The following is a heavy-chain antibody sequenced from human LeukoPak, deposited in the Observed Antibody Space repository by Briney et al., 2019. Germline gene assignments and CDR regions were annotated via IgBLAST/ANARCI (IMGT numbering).Heavy chain of an antibody. Sequence: SETLSLTCTVSGGSISSDYWSWIRQPPGRGLEWIGYIYTDGSTNYNPSLKSRVTISDDTSKNQFALKLSSVTAADTAVYYCAKSYYDYSTYYSYYFNLWGQGALVTVSS. V-gene: IGHV4-4*09. CDR1: GGSISSDY. CDR3: AKSYYDYSTYYSYYFNL. D-gene: IGHD3-22*01. J-gene: IGHJ4*02. CDR2: IYTDGST.